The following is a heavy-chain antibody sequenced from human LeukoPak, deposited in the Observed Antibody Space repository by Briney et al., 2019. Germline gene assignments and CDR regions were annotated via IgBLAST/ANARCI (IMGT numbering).Heavy chain of an antibody. CDR2: IYYSGNT. CDR1: GGSISSSNYY. Sequence: SETLSLTCTVSGGSISSSNYYWGWIRQPPGKGLEWIGNIYYSGNTYYNPSLKSRVTISVDTSKNQFSLRLSSVTAADTAVYYCARGSHSSSWYYFDYWGQGTLVTVSS. J-gene: IGHJ4*02. D-gene: IGHD6-13*01. V-gene: IGHV4-39*01. CDR3: ARGSHSSSWYYFDY.